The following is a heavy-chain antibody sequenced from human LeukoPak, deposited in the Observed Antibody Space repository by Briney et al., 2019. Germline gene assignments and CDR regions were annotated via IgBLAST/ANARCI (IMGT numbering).Heavy chain of an antibody. CDR3: ARTTSHSSGWFDS. V-gene: IGHV5-51*01. J-gene: IGHJ5*01. D-gene: IGHD6-19*01. CDR2: IYPGDSDT. CDR1: GYNFTSYW. Sequence: GESLKISCKGSGYNFTSYWIGWVRQMPGKGLEWMGIIYPGDSDTRYGPSFQGQVTISADESISTAYLQWSSLKASDTAMYYCARTTSHSSGWFDSWGQGTLVTVSS.